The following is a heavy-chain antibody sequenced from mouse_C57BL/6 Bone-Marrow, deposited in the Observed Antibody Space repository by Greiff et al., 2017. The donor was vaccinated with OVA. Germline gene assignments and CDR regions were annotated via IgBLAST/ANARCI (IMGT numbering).Heavy chain of an antibody. D-gene: IGHD1-1*01. V-gene: IGHV1-82*01. CDR2: IYPGDGDT. J-gene: IGHJ2*01. CDR1: GYAFSSSW. Sequence: QVQLQQSGPELVKPGASVKISCKASGYAFSSSWMNWVKQRPGKGLEWIGRIYPGDGDTNYNGKFKGKATLTADKSSSTAYMQLSSLTSEDSAVYFCARRITTVVERDFDYWGQGTTLTVAS. CDR3: ARRITTVVERDFDY.